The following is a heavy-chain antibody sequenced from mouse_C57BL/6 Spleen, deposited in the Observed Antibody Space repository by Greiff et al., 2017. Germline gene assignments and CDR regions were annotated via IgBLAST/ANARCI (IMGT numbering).Heavy chain of an antibody. V-gene: IGHV1-26*01. Sequence: EVQLQQPGPELVKPGASVKISCKASGYTFTDYYMNWVKQSHGKSLEWIGDINPNNGGTSYNQKFKGKATLTVDKSSSTAYMELRSLTSEDSAVYYCARSHYDYDEVGFDYWGQGTTLTVSS. J-gene: IGHJ2*01. CDR1: GYTFTDYY. D-gene: IGHD2-4*01. CDR3: ARSHYDYDEVGFDY. CDR2: INPNNGGT.